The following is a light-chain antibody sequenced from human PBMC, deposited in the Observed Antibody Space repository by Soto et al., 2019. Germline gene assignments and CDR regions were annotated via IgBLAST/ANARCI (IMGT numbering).Light chain of an antibody. CDR3: SSYTSSSWV. Sequence: QSVLTQPASVSGSPGQWITISCTGTSSDVGGYKYVSWYQQYPGKAPKLIIYEVSNRPSGVSNRFSGSKSGNTASLTISGLQAEDEADYYCSSYTSSSWVFGGGTKLTVL. J-gene: IGLJ3*02. V-gene: IGLV2-14*01. CDR1: SSDVGGYKY. CDR2: EVS.